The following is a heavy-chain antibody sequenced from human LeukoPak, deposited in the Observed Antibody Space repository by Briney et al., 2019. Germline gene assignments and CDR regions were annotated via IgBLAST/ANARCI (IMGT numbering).Heavy chain of an antibody. CDR3: ARAGYCSGGSCYSFDY. Sequence: SETLSLTCTVSGGSISSYYWSWIRQPPGKGLEWIGSIYTSGSTNYNPSLKSRVTMSVDTSKNQISLKLSSVTAADTAVYYCARAGYCSGGSCYSFDYWGQGTLVTVSS. V-gene: IGHV4-4*07. J-gene: IGHJ4*02. D-gene: IGHD2-15*01. CDR1: GGSISSYY. CDR2: IYTSGST.